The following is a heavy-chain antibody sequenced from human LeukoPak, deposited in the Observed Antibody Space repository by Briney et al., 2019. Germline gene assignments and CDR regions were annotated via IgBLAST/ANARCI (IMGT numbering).Heavy chain of an antibody. CDR1: GFTFSSYA. J-gene: IGHJ6*03. D-gene: IGHD6-25*01. Sequence: PGGSLRLSCAASGFTFSSYAMHWVRQAPGKGLEWVALISYDGSNKYYADSVKGRFTVSRDNSKNTLFLQMNSLRAEDTAGYYCARDRGRYYMDVWGKGTTVTISS. CDR2: ISYDGSNK. V-gene: IGHV3-30*03. CDR3: ARDRGRYYMDV.